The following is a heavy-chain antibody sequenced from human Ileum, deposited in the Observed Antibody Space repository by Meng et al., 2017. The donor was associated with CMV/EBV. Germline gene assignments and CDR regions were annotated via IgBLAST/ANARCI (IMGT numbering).Heavy chain of an antibody. V-gene: IGHV4-34*01. CDR3: VTADHHAIKY. D-gene: IGHD5-12*01. Sequence: QVQRQQGGAGLLKPSETLSLTCSLGGSFSPYTWSWIRQAPGKGLEWIGEINQYGSTNFNPSVKSRVTISRDTSKNQFSLRLNSVTAADAAVYYCVTADHHAIKYWGQGTLVTVSS. CDR2: INQYGST. CDR1: GSFSPYT. J-gene: IGHJ4*02.